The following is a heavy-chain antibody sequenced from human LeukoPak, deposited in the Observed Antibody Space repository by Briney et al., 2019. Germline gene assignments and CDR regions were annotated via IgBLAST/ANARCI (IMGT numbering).Heavy chain of an antibody. D-gene: IGHD3-16*01. J-gene: IGHJ4*02. CDR3: TRRLDD. Sequence: GGSLRLSCAASGFSFNSDWMDWVRQVPGKGLEWVANIKHDESEKNYLDSVKGRFTISRDNAQNSLYLQMNGLRVEDTAVYYCTRRLDDWGQGTLVTVSS. CDR2: IKHDESEK. CDR1: GFSFNSDW. V-gene: IGHV3-7*01.